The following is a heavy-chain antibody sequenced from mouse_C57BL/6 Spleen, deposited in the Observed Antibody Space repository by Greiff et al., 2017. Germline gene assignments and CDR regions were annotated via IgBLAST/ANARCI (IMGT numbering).Heavy chain of an antibody. D-gene: IGHD2-5*01. J-gene: IGHJ4*01. CDR1: GYTFTDYN. CDR2: INPNNGGT. V-gene: IGHV1-22*01. CDR3: AIAYYSTHYYAMDY. Sequence: VQLQQSGPELVKPGASVKMSCKASGYTFTDYNMHWVKQSHGKSLEWIGYINPNNGGTSYNQKFKGKATLTVNKSSSTAYMELRSLTSEDSAVYYCAIAYYSTHYYAMDYWGQGTSVTVSS.